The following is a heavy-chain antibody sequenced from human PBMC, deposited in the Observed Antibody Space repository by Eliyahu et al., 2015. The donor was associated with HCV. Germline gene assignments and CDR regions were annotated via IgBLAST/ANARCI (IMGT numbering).Heavy chain of an antibody. CDR3: AGLRGVIFYNYHAMDV. J-gene: IGHJ6*02. V-gene: IGHV4-34*02. D-gene: IGHD3-10*01. CDR2: ITHSGST. CDR1: VGSFRAFY. Sequence: QVQLQQWGAGLLKPSETLSLTCAXYVGSFRAFYWTWIRQPPGRGLEWIXEITHSGSTNYNPSLXXRLTISIDTSKNQFSLKLTSLTAADTAVYYCAGLRGVIFYNYHAMDVWGQGTTVTVSS.